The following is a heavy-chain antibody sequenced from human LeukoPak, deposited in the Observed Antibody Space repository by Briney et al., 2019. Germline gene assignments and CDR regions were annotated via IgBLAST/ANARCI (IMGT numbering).Heavy chain of an antibody. Sequence: GGSLRLSCVASGFTFSSYAMNWVRQAPGKGLEWVSAISGSGGSTYYAESVKGRITISRDNSKNILYLQMNSLRAEDTAVYYCARGSRGLLRSAFDIWGQGTMVTVSS. CDR3: ARGSRGLLRSAFDI. J-gene: IGHJ3*02. CDR1: GFTFSSYA. V-gene: IGHV3-23*01. CDR2: ISGSGGST. D-gene: IGHD2/OR15-2a*01.